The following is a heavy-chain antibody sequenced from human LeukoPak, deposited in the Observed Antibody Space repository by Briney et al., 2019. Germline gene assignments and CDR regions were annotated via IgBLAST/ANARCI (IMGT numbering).Heavy chain of an antibody. Sequence: GGSLRLSCAASGNYWMHWVRQAPGKGLVWVSHVNSDGSWTSHADSVKGRFTISRDNSKNTLYLQMNSLRAEDTAVYYCASPYSSGWYWTNWYFDLWGRGTLVTVSS. V-gene: IGHV3-74*01. CDR1: GNYW. D-gene: IGHD6-19*01. CDR2: VNSDGSWT. CDR3: ASPYSSGWYWTNWYFDL. J-gene: IGHJ2*01.